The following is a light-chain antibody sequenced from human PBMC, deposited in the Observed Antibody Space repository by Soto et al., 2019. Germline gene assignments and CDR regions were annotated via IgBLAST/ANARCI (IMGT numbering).Light chain of an antibody. CDR2: GSS. J-gene: IGKJ3*01. CDR1: QSVSSSY. V-gene: IGKV3-20*01. Sequence: EIVLTQSPGTLSLSPGERATLSCRASQSVSSSYLAWYQQKPGQAPRLLIYGSSIRATGIPDRFSGSGSGEDLTLTISRLEPEDFAVYYCQQYCSSRPIFTFGPGTKGDIK. CDR3: QQYCSSRPIFT.